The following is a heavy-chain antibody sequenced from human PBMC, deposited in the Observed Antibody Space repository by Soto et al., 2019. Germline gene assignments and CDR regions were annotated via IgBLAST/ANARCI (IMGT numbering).Heavy chain of an antibody. J-gene: IGHJ4*02. CDR3: ASRDPGTSVDY. Sequence: PLETLSRTCAVSGVSFTSNNWWTWVRQPPGQGLEWIGEIYRTGSTNYNPSLKSRVTISLDKSENQSSLKVTSLTAADTAVYYCASRDPGTSVDYWGQGTLVTVSS. CDR1: GVSFTSNNW. D-gene: IGHD1-7*01. CDR2: IYRTGST. V-gene: IGHV4-4*02.